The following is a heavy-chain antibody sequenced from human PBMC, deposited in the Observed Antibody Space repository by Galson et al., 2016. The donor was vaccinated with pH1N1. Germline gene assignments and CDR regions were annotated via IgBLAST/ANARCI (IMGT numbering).Heavy chain of an antibody. CDR2: ISAYNGDT. Sequence: SVKVSCKASNHTFTAYSISWVRQAPGQGLEWMAWISAYNGDTKYAQKFQGRVTMTTDTSANTAKMELRGLRSDDTAVYYCARHRSGWSGALTYWYFDLWGRGTLVTVSS. J-gene: IGHJ2*01. D-gene: IGHD6-19*01. CDR1: NHTFTAYS. V-gene: IGHV1-18*01. CDR3: ARHRSGWSGALTYWYFDL.